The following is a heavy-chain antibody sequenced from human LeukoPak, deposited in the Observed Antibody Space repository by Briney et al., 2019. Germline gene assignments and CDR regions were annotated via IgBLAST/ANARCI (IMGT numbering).Heavy chain of an antibody. Sequence: GGSLRLSCAASGFTFSRYTMHWVRQAPGKGLEWVALISYDGSNKYYADSVKGRFTISRDNSKNTLYLQMNSLRAEDTAVYYCASETDFWSGYPRYFDYWGQGTLVTVSS. CDR3: ASETDFWSGYPRYFDY. V-gene: IGHV3-30-3*01. CDR1: GFTFSRYT. CDR2: ISYDGSNK. J-gene: IGHJ4*02. D-gene: IGHD3-3*01.